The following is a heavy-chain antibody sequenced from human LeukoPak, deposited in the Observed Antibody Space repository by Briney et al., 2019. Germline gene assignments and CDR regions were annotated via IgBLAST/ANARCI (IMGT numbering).Heavy chain of an antibody. Sequence: ASVKVSCKASGYTFTGCYMHWVRQAPGQGLEWMGWINPNSGGTNYAQKFQGRVTMTRDTSISTAYMELSRLRSDDTAVYYCARDFSGDSDFDYWGQGTLVTVSS. D-gene: IGHD7-27*01. CDR3: ARDFSGDSDFDY. CDR1: GYTFTGCY. CDR2: INPNSGGT. J-gene: IGHJ4*02. V-gene: IGHV1-2*02.